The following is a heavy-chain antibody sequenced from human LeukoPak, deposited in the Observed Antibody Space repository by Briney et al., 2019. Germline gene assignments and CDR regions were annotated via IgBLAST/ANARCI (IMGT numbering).Heavy chain of an antibody. CDR2: IYSGGST. J-gene: IGHJ4*02. Sequence: GGSLRLSCAASGFTVSSSFMSWVRQAPGKGLEWVSVIYSGGSTYYADSVKGRFTISRDNSKNTLYLQMDSLRADDTAVYYCVRDGVDYSFEYWGQGTLVTVSS. D-gene: IGHD4-11*01. V-gene: IGHV3-53*01. CDR3: VRDGVDYSFEY. CDR1: GFTVSSSF.